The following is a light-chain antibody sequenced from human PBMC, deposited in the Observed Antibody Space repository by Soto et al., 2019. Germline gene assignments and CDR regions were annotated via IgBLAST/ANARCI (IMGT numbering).Light chain of an antibody. CDR1: SSDVGGYNY. CDR2: EVS. Sequence: QSALTQPASVSGSPGQSITISCTGTSSDVGGYNYVSWYQQHPGKAPKLMIYEVSNRPLGVSNRFSGYKSGNTASLTISGLQAEDEADYYCSSYTSSSTRVFGGGTKLTVL. V-gene: IGLV2-14*01. J-gene: IGLJ3*02. CDR3: SSYTSSSTRV.